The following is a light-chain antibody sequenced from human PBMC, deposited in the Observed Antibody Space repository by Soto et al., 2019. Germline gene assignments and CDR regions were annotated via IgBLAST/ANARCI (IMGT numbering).Light chain of an antibody. CDR2: EVN. V-gene: IGLV2-8*01. Sequence: QSALTQPPSASGSPGQSVAISCTGTSSDVGGYNYVSWYQQHPGKAPKLMIYEVNKRPSGVPDRFSGSKSGNTASLTVSGLHAEDEADYYCSSYAGSSNVFGTGTKLT. J-gene: IGLJ1*01. CDR3: SSYAGSSNV. CDR1: SSDVGGYNY.